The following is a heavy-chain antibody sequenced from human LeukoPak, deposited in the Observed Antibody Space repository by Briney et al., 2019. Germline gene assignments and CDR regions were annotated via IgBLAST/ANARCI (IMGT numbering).Heavy chain of an antibody. D-gene: IGHD3-3*01. CDR3: ARGKEGRGVGPYDFWSGYSPFDY. V-gene: IGHV4-59*13. Sequence: SDPLSLTCSLSGGSLSRYYWIWLRQPRGEARVWIGYIYYCGSNKYNPSLKSRVTISVDTSKNQFSLKLSSVTAADTAVYYCARGKEGRGVGPYDFWSGYSPFDYWGQGTLVTASS. CDR2: IYYCGSN. J-gene: IGHJ4*02. CDR1: GGSLSRYY.